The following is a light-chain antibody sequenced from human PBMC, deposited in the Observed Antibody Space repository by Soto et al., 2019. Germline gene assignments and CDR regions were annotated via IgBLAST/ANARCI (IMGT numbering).Light chain of an antibody. CDR3: QQYNAYSGT. J-gene: IGKJ1*01. CDR2: KAS. CDR1: QSISSW. V-gene: IGKV1-5*03. Sequence: DIQMTQSPPTLSASIGDRVSITCRASQSISSWLAWYQQKPGKAPKLLIYKASSLESGVPPRFSGSGSGTEFTLTISSLQPDDFATYYCQQYNAYSGTFGQGTKVDIK.